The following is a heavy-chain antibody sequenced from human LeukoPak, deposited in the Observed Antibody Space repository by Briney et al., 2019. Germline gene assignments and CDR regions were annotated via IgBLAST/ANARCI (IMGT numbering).Heavy chain of an antibody. Sequence: GASVKVSCKASGYTFTSYAMHWVRQAPRQRLEWMGWINTGNGNTKYSQKFQGRVTITRDTSASTAYMELSSLRSEDTAVYYCAGFSGYSYGPGGYWGQGTLVTVSS. CDR2: INTGNGNT. CDR3: AGFSGYSYGPGGY. CDR1: GYTFTSYA. V-gene: IGHV1-3*04. D-gene: IGHD5-18*01. J-gene: IGHJ4*02.